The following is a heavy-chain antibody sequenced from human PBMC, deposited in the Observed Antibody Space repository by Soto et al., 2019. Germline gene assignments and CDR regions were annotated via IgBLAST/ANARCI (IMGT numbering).Heavy chain of an antibody. CDR1: GYTFTGYY. Sequence: GASVKVSCKASGYTFTGYYMHWVRQAPGQGLEWMGWINPNSGGTNYAQKFQGWVTMTRDTSISTAYMELSRLRSDDTAVYYCARDGMVAATRSFDYWGQGTLVTVSS. CDR2: INPNSGGT. CDR3: ARDGMVAATRSFDY. J-gene: IGHJ4*02. D-gene: IGHD2-15*01. V-gene: IGHV1-2*04.